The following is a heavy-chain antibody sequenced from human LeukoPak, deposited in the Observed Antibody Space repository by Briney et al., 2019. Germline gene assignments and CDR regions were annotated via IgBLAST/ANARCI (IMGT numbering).Heavy chain of an antibody. CDR3: ARASMVRGVIIMTIDY. CDR2: ISAYNGNT. D-gene: IGHD3-10*01. J-gene: IGHJ4*02. V-gene: IGHV1-18*01. CDR1: GYTFTSYG. Sequence: ASVKVSCKASGYTFTSYGISWVRQAPGQGLECMGWISAYNGNTNYAQKLQGRVTMTTDTSTSTAYMELRSLRSDDTAVYYCARASMVRGVIIMTIDYWGQGTLVTVSS.